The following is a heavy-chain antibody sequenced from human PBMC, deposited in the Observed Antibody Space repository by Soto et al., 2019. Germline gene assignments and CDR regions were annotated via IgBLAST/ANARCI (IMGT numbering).Heavy chain of an antibody. D-gene: IGHD7-27*01. Sequence: EVQLVEAGGGLVQTGGSLSLSCATSGFILSDCAMNWVRQAPGKGLEWVSYISSSSSVIDYADSVKGRFTVSRDNARNSLYLQMNSLRAEDTAVYYCARDLSWGSNWYYYMDVWGKGTTVTVSS. CDR1: GFILSDCA. V-gene: IGHV3-48*01. CDR3: ARDLSWGSNWYYYMDV. CDR2: ISSSSSVI. J-gene: IGHJ6*03.